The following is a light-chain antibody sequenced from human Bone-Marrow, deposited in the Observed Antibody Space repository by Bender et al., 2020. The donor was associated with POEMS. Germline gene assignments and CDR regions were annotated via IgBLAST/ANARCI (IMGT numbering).Light chain of an antibody. J-gene: IGLJ2*01. V-gene: IGLV3-21*02. Sequence: SYVLTQPPSVSVAPGQTARITCGASNIGSISVNWYQQKPGQAPVLVMYYDNDRPLGIPERFSGSNSGDTAILTISRVEAGDEADYYCQVWDKSRDRLVFGGGTKLTAL. CDR3: QVWDKSRDRLV. CDR1: NIGSIS. CDR2: YDN.